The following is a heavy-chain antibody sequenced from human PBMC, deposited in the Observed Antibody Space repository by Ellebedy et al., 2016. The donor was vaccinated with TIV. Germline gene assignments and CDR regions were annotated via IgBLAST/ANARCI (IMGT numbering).Heavy chain of an antibody. CDR1: GITFSDHW. D-gene: IGHD6-19*01. CDR2: IDQDGSDK. Sequence: GESLKISCVASGITFSDHWMSWVRQAPGKGREWVANIDQDGSDKYYMDSVKGRFTMSRDNAKNSLYLQMNSLGAEDTAVYYCARGTYSSGWNPDCFDLWGQGTLVTVSS. CDR3: ARGTYSSGWNPDCFDL. J-gene: IGHJ4*02. V-gene: IGHV3-7*04.